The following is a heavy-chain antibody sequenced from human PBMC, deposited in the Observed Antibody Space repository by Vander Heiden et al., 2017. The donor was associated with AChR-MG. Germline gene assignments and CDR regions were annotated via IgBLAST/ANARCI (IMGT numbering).Heavy chain of an antibody. CDR2: IYYSGST. J-gene: IGHJ4*02. V-gene: IGHV4-59*01. CDR3: ASSRGGIAVAD. D-gene: IGHD6-19*01. CDR1: GGSISSYY. Sequence: QVQLQESGPGLVKPSETPSLTCTVSGGSISSYYWSWIRQPPGKGLEWIGYIYYSGSTSYNPSLKSRVTISVDTSKNQFSLRLRSVTAADTAVYYCASSRGGIAVADWGQGTLVTVSS.